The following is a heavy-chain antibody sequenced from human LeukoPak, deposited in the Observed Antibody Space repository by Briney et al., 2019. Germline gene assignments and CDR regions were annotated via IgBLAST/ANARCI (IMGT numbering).Heavy chain of an antibody. Sequence: ASVKVSCKASGYTFTSYGISWVRQAPGQGLEWMGWISAYNGNTHYAQKLRGRVTMTTDTSTSTAYMELRSLRSDDTAVYYCARVQGYDSSGYWNAFDIWGQGTMVTVSS. CDR1: GYTFTSYG. J-gene: IGHJ3*02. CDR3: ARVQGYDSSGYWNAFDI. V-gene: IGHV1-18*01. D-gene: IGHD3-22*01. CDR2: ISAYNGNT.